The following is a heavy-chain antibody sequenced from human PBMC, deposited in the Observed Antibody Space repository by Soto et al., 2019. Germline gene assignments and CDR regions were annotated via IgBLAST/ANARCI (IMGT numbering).Heavy chain of an antibody. V-gene: IGHV4-34*01. Sequence: SETLSLTCAVYGGSFSGYYWSWIRQPPGKGLEWIGEINHSGSTNYNPYLKSRVTISVDTSKNQFCLKLSSATAADTAVYYCARTGFRFLEWFVDYWGQGTLVTVSS. D-gene: IGHD3-3*01. J-gene: IGHJ4*02. CDR2: INHSGST. CDR1: GGSFSGYY. CDR3: ARTGFRFLEWFVDY.